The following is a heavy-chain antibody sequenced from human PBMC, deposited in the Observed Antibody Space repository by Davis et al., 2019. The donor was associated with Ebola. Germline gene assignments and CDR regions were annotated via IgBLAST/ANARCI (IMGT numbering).Heavy chain of an antibody. CDR1: GGFVSSGSYY. J-gene: IGHJ4*02. D-gene: IGHD4-11*01. CDR3: ARATVTLTNFDY. Sequence: MPSETLSLTCTVSGGFVSSGSYYWSWIRQPPGKGLEWIGYIYYSGSTNYNPSLKSRVTISVDTSKNQFSLKLSSVTAADTAVYYCARATVTLTNFDYWGQGTLVTVSS. V-gene: IGHV4-61*01. CDR2: IYYSGST.